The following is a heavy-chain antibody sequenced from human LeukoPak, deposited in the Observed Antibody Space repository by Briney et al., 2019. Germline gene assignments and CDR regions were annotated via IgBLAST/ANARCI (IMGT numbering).Heavy chain of an antibody. CDR1: GGSISSYY. CDR3: ARVYDSSGPVDY. CDR2: IYYSGST. Sequence: SETLSLTCTVSGGSISSYYWSWIRHPPGKGLEWIGYIYYSGSTNYNPSLKSRVTISVDTSKNQFSLTLSSATAADTAVYYCARVYDSSGPVDYWGQGTLVTVSS. J-gene: IGHJ4*02. V-gene: IGHV4-59*01. D-gene: IGHD3-22*01.